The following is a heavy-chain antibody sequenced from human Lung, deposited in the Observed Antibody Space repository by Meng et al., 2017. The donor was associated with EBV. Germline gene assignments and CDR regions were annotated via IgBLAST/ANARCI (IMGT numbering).Heavy chain of an antibody. V-gene: IGHV4-34*01. CDR3: ARGRGDDILTGYRYNWFDP. CDR2: INHSGST. J-gene: IGHJ5*02. CDR1: GGSFSGYY. Sequence: VNLQQWGAGLLKPSGPLSLTCAVYGGSFSGYYWSWIRQPPGKGLEWIGEINHSGSTNYNPSLKSRVTISVDTSKNQFSLKLSSVTAADTAVYYCARGRGDDILTGYRYNWFDPWGQGTLVTVSS. D-gene: IGHD3-9*01.